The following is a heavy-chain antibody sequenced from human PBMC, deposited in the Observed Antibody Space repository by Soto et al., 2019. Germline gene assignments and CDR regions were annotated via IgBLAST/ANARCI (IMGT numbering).Heavy chain of an antibody. V-gene: IGHV4-31*03. Sequence: PSETFSLTCTVLGGSISSGVYYWSWTRQHPRKGLEWNGYISXSGSNYDNLSLASRVTISVDTSKNQCSLKLSSVTAEDTAVYYCARLNLRFVEWSTCPFEDVGGQGTTVTVSS. J-gene: IGHJ6*02. D-gene: IGHD3-3*01. CDR1: GGSISSGVYY. CDR2: ISXSGSN. CDR3: ARLNLRFVEWSTCPFEDV.